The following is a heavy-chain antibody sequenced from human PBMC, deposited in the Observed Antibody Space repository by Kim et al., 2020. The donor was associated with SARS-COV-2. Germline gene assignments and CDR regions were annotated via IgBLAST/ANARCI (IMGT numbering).Heavy chain of an antibody. CDR3: ARLEGSSWYMMMG. Sequence: SPSFQGHVTISADKSISTAYLQWSSLKASDTAMYYCARLEGSSWYMMMGWGQGTLVTVSS. D-gene: IGHD6-13*01. J-gene: IGHJ4*02. V-gene: IGHV5-10-1*01.